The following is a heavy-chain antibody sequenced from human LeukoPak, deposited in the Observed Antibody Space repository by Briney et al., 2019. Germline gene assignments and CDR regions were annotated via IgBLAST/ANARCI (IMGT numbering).Heavy chain of an antibody. Sequence: ASVKVSCKASGYTFTSYGISWVRQAPGQGLEWMGWISAYNGNTNYAQKLQGRVTMTTDTSTSAAYMELRSLRSDDTAVYYCAREADIYDSSGYYHYWGQGTLVTVSS. V-gene: IGHV1-18*01. CDR2: ISAYNGNT. J-gene: IGHJ4*02. CDR3: AREADIYDSSGYYHY. CDR1: GYTFTSYG. D-gene: IGHD3-22*01.